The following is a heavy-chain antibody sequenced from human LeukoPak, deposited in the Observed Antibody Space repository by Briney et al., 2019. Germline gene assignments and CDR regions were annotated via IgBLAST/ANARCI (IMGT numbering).Heavy chain of an antibody. CDR2: ISGSGGNT. CDR1: GFTFSSFA. Sequence: GGSLRLSCAASGFTFSSFAMSWVRQAPGKGLEWVSSISGSGGNTYYADSVKGRFTISRDNSQNTLYLQMNSLRAEDTAVYYCAELGITMIGGVWGKGTTVTISS. CDR3: AELGITMIGGV. D-gene: IGHD3-10*02. J-gene: IGHJ6*04. V-gene: IGHV3-23*01.